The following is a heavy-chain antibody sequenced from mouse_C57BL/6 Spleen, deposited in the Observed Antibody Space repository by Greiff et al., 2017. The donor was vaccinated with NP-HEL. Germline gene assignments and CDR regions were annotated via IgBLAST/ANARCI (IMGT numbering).Heavy chain of an antibody. CDR1: GFTFSNYW. CDR3: TGKYYYAMDF. V-gene: IGHV6-3*01. Sequence: EVQLQQSGGGLVQPGGSMKLSCVASGFTFSNYWMNWVRQSPEKGLEWVAQIRLKSDNYATQYAESVKGRFTISRDDSKSSVYLQRNNLRAEDTGIYYCTGKYYYAMDFWGQGTSVTVAS. CDR2: IRLKSDNYAT. J-gene: IGHJ4*01. D-gene: IGHD1-3*01.